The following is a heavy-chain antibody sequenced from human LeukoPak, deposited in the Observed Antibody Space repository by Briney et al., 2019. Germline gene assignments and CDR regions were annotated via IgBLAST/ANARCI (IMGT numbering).Heavy chain of an antibody. D-gene: IGHD2-21*02. V-gene: IGHV3-23*01. Sequence: LTGGSLRLSCAASGFTFSTYAMTWVRQAPGKGLEWVSTIRTTDTYYAESVKGRFTISRDNSKNTLYLQLNSLRAEDTAVYFCARYCSGGCYSGVDFWGQGTLVTVSP. CDR3: ARYCSGGCYSGVDF. J-gene: IGHJ4*02. CDR1: GFTFSTYA. CDR2: IRTTDT.